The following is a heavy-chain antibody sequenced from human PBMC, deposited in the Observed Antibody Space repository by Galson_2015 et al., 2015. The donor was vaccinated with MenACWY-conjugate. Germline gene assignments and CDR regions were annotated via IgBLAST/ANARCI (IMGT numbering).Heavy chain of an antibody. J-gene: IGHJ6*03. CDR3: VKERGSLSHNYYFYFMDV. CDR1: GFSFSSYT. V-gene: IGHV3-23*01. D-gene: IGHD6-6*01. Sequence: SLRLSCAASGFSFSSYTMSWVRQAPGKGLEWVSGVSASGGVTYYADYAKGRFTISRDNSKNTLYLEMNSLRGEDTALYYCVKERGSLSHNYYFYFMDVWGEGTTVTVS. CDR2: VSASGGVT.